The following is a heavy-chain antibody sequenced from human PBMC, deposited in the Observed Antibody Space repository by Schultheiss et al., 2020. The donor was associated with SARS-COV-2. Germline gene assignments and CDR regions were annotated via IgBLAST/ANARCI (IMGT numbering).Heavy chain of an antibody. D-gene: IGHD3-9*01. Sequence: GGSLRLSCAASGFTFSNAWMSWVRQAPGKGLEWVANIKQDGSEKYYVDSVKGRFTISRDNAKNSLYLQMNSLRAEDTAVYYCARGVAPVTYYIYYFDYWGQGTLVTVSS. V-gene: IGHV3-7*01. CDR3: ARGVAPVTYYIYYFDY. CDR1: GFTFSNAW. J-gene: IGHJ4*02. CDR2: IKQDGSEK.